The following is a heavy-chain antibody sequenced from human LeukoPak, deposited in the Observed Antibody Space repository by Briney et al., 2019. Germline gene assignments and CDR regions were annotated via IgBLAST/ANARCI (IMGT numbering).Heavy chain of an antibody. D-gene: IGHD3-22*01. Sequence: PSETLSLTCAVSGYSISSGYYWGWIRQPPGKGLEWIGSIYHSGSTYYNPSLKSRVTISVDTSKNQFSLKLSSVTAADTAVYYCARHYDSGGYYYHDAFDIWGQGTMVTVSS. J-gene: IGHJ3*02. CDR3: ARHYDSGGYYYHDAFDI. V-gene: IGHV4-38-2*01. CDR2: IYHSGST. CDR1: GYSISSGYY.